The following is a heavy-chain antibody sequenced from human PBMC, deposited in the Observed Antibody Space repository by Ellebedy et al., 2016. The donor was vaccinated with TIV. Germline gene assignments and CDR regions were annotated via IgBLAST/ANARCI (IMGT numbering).Heavy chain of an antibody. D-gene: IGHD1-1*01. CDR3: VTYNRREFEY. Sequence: GGSLRLXXAASGFTINNYAMTWVRQAPGKGLEWVSLIIGSGGSTFYADSVKGRFTISRDNSKNTRYLQMNSLRAEDTAVYYCVTYNRREFEYWGQGNLVTVSS. V-gene: IGHV3-23*01. J-gene: IGHJ4*02. CDR1: GFTINNYA. CDR2: IIGSGGST.